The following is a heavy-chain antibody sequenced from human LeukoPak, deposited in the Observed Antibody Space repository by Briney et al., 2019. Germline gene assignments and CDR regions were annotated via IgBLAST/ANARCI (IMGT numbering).Heavy chain of an antibody. V-gene: IGHV1-18*01. J-gene: IGHJ3*02. CDR1: GYTFTSYG. CDR2: ISAYNGNT. Sequence: GASEKVSCKASGYTFTSYGISWVRQAPGQGLEWMGWISAYNGNTNYAQKLQGRVTMTTDTSTSTAYMELRSLRSDDTAVYYCARDSGIAAALDAFDIWGQGTMVTVSS. D-gene: IGHD6-13*01. CDR3: ARDSGIAAALDAFDI.